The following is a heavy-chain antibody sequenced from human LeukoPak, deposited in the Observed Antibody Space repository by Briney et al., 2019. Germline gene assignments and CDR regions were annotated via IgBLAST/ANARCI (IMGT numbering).Heavy chain of an antibody. V-gene: IGHV1-3*01. CDR1: GYTFTSYA. J-gene: IGHJ5*02. CDR3: AREIVVVVAARGWFDP. Sequence: GASVKVSCKASGYTFTSYAMHWVRQAPGQRLEWMGWINAGNGNTKYSQKFQGRVTITRDTSASTAYMELSSLRSEDTAVYYCAREIVVVVAARGWFDPWGQGTLVTVSS. CDR2: INAGNGNT. D-gene: IGHD2-15*01.